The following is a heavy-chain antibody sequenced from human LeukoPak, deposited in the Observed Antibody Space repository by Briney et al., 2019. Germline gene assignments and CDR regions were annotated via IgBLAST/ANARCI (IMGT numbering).Heavy chain of an antibody. CDR2: IDHSGST. J-gene: IGHJ4*02. CDR3: ARTYYDILTGHFDY. Sequence: PSETLSLTCTVSGYSIRSDHYWGWIRQPPGKGLEWIGSIDHSGSTYYNPSLKNRITISIDTSKNQFSLKLSSVTAADTAVYYCARTYYDILTGHFDYWGQGTLVTVSS. V-gene: IGHV4-38-2*02. D-gene: IGHD3-9*01. CDR1: GYSIRSDHY.